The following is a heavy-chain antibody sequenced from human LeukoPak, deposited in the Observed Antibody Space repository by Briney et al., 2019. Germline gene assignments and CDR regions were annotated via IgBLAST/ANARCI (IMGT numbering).Heavy chain of an antibody. V-gene: IGHV3-74*01. CDR1: GFTFSRHW. CDR2: INGDGSDT. CDR3: VVHCSSATCSDY. J-gene: IGHJ4*02. D-gene: IGHD2-2*01. Sequence: PGGSLRLSCGASGFTFSRHWLHWVRQAPGKELVWVSRINGDGSDTSYADSVKGRFTVSRDNAKNTLYLQMNSLRADDTAVYYCVVHCSSATCSDYWGQGTLVTVSS.